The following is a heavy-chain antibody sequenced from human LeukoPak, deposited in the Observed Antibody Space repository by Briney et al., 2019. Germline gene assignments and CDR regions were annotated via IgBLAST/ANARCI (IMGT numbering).Heavy chain of an antibody. CDR2: VGDGGRDT. J-gene: IGHJ4*02. D-gene: IGHD4-17*01. V-gene: IGHV3-23*01. CDR1: GFSFSTYA. Sequence: GGSLRLSCAASGFSFSTYAMSWVRHAPGKGLDWVSTVGDGGRDTHYADSVKGRFTISRDDSNNTLYLQMNSLRADDTAVYYCAKALYGDYGCFHYWGQGTLVTVSS. CDR3: AKALYGDYGCFHY.